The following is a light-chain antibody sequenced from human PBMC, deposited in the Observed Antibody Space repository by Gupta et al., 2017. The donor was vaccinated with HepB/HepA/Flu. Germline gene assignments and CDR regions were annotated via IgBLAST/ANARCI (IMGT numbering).Light chain of an antibody. CDR3: QQSESSPVT. J-gene: IGKJ4*01. CDR1: QNINSS. V-gene: IGKV1-39*01. Sequence: DIQMTQSPSSLSASIGDRVTCTCRASQNINSSLNWYQQMPGEVPKLLIYAASSLQSGVPSRFSGSSSGTNFTLTISRLQPEDFATYYCQQSESSPVTFGRGTKVEIK. CDR2: AAS.